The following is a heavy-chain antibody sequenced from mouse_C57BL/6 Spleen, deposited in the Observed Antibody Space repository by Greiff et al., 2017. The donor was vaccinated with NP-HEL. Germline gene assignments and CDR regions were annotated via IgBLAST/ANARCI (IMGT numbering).Heavy chain of an antibody. D-gene: IGHD1-1*01. CDR1: GFNINDYY. J-gene: IGHJ3*01. CDR3: TGHITTPVAY. Sequence: EVQLQQSGAELVRPGASVKLSCTASGFNINDYYMHWVKQRPEQGLEWIGRIDPEDGDTEYAPKFQGKATMTADTSSNTAYLQLSSLTYEDTAVYYCTGHITTPVAYWGQGTLVTVSA. V-gene: IGHV14-1*01. CDR2: IDPEDGDT.